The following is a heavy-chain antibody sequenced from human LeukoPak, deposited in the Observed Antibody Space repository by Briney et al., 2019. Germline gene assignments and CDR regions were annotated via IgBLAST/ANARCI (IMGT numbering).Heavy chain of an antibody. CDR1: GFTFSSYG. D-gene: IGHD2-2*02. CDR2: IRYDGSNK. J-gene: IGHJ6*03. Sequence: GGSLRLSCAASGFTFSSYGMHWVRQAPGKGLEWVAFIRYDGSNKYYADSVKGRFTISRDNSKNTLYLQMNSLRAEDTAVYYCAKYVVVPAAINSYYYYCMDVWGKGTTVTVSS. CDR3: AKYVVVPAAINSYYYYCMDV. V-gene: IGHV3-30*02.